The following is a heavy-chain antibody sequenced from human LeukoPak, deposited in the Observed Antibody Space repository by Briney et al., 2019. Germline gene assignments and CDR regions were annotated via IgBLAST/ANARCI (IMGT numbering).Heavy chain of an antibody. D-gene: IGHD6-13*01. Sequence: PSETLSLTCTVSGDSISDYYCSWIRQPPGKGLEWIGHIHNSGSTIYKPSLRSRATISVDMSKNQFSLKLSSVTAADTAVYYCARHTAGGTGRHALDIWGQGTMVTVSS. J-gene: IGHJ3*02. CDR3: ARHTAGGTGRHALDI. CDR2: IHNSGST. CDR1: GDSISDYY. V-gene: IGHV4-59*08.